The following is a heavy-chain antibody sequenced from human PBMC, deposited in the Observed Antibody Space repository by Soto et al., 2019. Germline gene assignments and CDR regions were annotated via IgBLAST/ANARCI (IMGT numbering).Heavy chain of an antibody. V-gene: IGHV3-30*04. CDR1: GFTFSSFV. Sequence: PGGSLRLSCAASGFTFSSFVMHWVRQAPGKGLEWVAALSLDGSNKNYADSVKGRFTISRDNSKNSLYLQMNSLRAEDTAVYYCARADSGYAHGYYYYGMDVWGQGTTVTVSS. CDR3: ARADSGYAHGYYYYGMDV. J-gene: IGHJ6*02. CDR2: LSLDGSNK. D-gene: IGHD5-12*01.